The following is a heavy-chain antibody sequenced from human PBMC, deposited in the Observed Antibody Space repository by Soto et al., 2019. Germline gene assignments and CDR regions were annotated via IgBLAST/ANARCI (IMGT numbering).Heavy chain of an antibody. CDR1: GFSLSTTGVS. CDR2: IYWNDDG. V-gene: IGHV2-5*01. CDR3: ANRHVAAAGTGRNWFDT. D-gene: IGHD6-13*01. Sequence: QITLRESGPTLVKPTQTLTLTCTFSGFSLSTTGVSVGWIRQPPGKALEWLTLIYWNDDGRYSPSLKSRLTITKDTSKHQVVLTMTNMDPEDTATSYCANRHVAAAGTGRNWFDTWGKGILVTVAS. J-gene: IGHJ5*02.